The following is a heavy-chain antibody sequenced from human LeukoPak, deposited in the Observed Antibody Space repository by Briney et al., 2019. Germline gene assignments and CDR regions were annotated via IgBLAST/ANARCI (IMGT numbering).Heavy chain of an antibody. V-gene: IGHV7-4-1*01. CDR2: INTNTGNP. CDR1: GYIFTRYG. CDR3: ARESFRTDYYDSSGYYYDFDY. D-gene: IGHD3-22*01. J-gene: IGHJ4*02. Sequence: GASVKVSCKASGYIFTRYGMNWVRQAPGQGLEWMGWINTNTGNPTYAQGFTGRFVFSLDTSVSTTYLQICSLKAEDTAVYYCARESFRTDYYDSSGYYYDFDYWGQGTLVTVSS.